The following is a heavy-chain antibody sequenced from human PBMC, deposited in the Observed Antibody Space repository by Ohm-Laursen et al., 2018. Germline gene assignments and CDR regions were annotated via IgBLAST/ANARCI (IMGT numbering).Heavy chain of an antibody. CDR1: GGSISSYY. J-gene: IGHJ6*02. Sequence: SDTLSLTWTVSGGSISSYYWSWIRQPPGKGLEWIGYIYYSGSTNYNPSLKSRVTISVDTSKNQFSLKLSSVTAADTAVYYCARYTAPYYYYGMDVWGQGTTVTVSS. V-gene: IGHV4-59*07. CDR2: IYYSGST. D-gene: IGHD1-1*01. CDR3: ARYTAPYYYYGMDV.